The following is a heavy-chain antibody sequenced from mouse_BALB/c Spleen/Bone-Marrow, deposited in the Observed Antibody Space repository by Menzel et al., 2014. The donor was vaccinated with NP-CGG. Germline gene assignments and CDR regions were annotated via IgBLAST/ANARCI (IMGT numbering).Heavy chain of an antibody. V-gene: IGHV14-3*02. Sequence: VQLQQSGAELVKPGASVKLSCTASGFNIKDTYMHWVQQRPEQGLEWIGRIDPTNGNTKYDPKFQGKATITADTSSNAAYLQLSSLTSEDTAVNYCARNYGYGKSFAYWGQGTLVTVSA. D-gene: IGHD2-2*01. CDR3: ARNYGYGKSFAY. CDR1: GFNIKDTY. J-gene: IGHJ3*01. CDR2: IDPTNGNT.